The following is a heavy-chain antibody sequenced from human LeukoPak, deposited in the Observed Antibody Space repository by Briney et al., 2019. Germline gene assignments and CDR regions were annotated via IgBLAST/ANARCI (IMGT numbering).Heavy chain of an antibody. J-gene: IGHJ5*02. CDR2: INHSGST. V-gene: IGHV4-34*01. CDR3: ARGRGPPAYDFWSGKLGVWFDP. Sequence: KSSETLSLTCAVYGGSFSGYYWSWVRQPPGKGLEWIGEINHSGSTNYNPSLKSRVTISVDTSKNQFSLKLSSAAAADTAVYYCARGRGPPAYDFWSGKLGVWFDPWGQGTLVTVSS. D-gene: IGHD3-3*01. CDR1: GGSFSGYY.